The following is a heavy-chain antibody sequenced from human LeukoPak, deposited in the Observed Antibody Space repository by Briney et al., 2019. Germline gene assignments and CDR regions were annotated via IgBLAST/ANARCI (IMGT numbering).Heavy chain of an antibody. Sequence: ASVKVSCKASGYTFTSYGISWVRQAPGQGLEWMGWISAYNGNTNYAQKLQGRVTMTTDTSTSTAYMELRSLRSDDTAVYYCARPGRLYYYDSSGYYYFDYWGQGTLVTVSS. D-gene: IGHD3-22*01. CDR1: GYTFTSYG. CDR2: ISAYNGNT. J-gene: IGHJ4*02. V-gene: IGHV1-18*01. CDR3: ARPGRLYYYDSSGYYYFDY.